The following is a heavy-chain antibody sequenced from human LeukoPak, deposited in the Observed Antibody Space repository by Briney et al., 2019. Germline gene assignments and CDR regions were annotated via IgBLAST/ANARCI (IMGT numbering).Heavy chain of an antibody. CDR1: GGTFSSYA. D-gene: IGHD3-3*01. J-gene: IGHJ4*02. Sequence: SVKVSCKASGGTFSSYAISWVRQAPGQGLEWMGGIIPIFGTANYAQKFQGRVTITAEESTSTAYMELSSLRSEDTAVYYCATFRAHNYDFWSGYLDYWGQGTLVTVSS. CDR3: ATFRAHNYDFWSGYLDY. CDR2: IIPIFGTA. V-gene: IGHV1-69*13.